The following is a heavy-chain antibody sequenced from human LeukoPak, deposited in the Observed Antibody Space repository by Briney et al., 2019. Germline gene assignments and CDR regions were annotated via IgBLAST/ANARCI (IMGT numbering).Heavy chain of an antibody. V-gene: IGHV3-30-3*01. CDR3: ARDQVGGAVDY. CDR2: ISDSGTKK. D-gene: IGHD6-13*01. J-gene: IGHJ4*02. Sequence: GRSLRLSCAASGFTFSTYAMHWVRQAPGKGLEWVAVISDSGTKKYYADSVKGRFTLSRDNSKNMLYLQMNGLRVEDTAVYYCARDQVGGAVDYWGQGTLVTVSS. CDR1: GFTFSTYA.